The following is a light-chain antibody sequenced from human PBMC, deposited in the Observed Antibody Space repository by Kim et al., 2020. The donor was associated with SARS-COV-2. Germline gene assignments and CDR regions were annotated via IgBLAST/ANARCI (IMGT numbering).Light chain of an antibody. CDR1: SSDVGGYNY. Sequence: QSALTQPASVSGSPGQSITISCTGTSSDVGGYNYVSWYQQHPGKAPKLMIYDVSKRPSGVSNRFSGSKSGNTASLTISGLQAEDEAEYYCSSYTSSSTRVFGGGTQLTV. J-gene: IGLJ3*02. V-gene: IGLV2-14*01. CDR2: DVS. CDR3: SSYTSSSTRV.